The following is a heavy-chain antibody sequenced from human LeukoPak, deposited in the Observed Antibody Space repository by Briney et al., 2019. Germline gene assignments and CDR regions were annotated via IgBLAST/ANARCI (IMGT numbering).Heavy chain of an antibody. V-gene: IGHV4-59*01. CDR2: IFSSGST. Sequence: SETLSLICTVSGDSISSYYWSWIRQPPGKELEWIGCIFSSGSTNYKPTLKSRVSISVDTSKKQFSLELSSVTAADTAVYYCARGVSGFSRIFDYWGQGTLVTVSS. CDR1: GDSISSYY. J-gene: IGHJ4*02. CDR3: ARGVSGFSRIFDY. D-gene: IGHD2-15*01.